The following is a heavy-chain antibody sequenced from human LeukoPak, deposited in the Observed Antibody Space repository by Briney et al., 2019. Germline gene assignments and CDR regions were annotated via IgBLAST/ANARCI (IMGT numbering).Heavy chain of an antibody. D-gene: IGHD2-15*01. J-gene: IGHJ4*02. V-gene: IGHV3-30*18. CDR1: GFTSGIYA. CDR3: VKGRSGSSYSPSDS. CDR2: ISYEKNEE. Sequence: GGSLRLSCAASGFTSGIYAVSWVRQAPGKGLEWVAVISYEKNEEFYADSVKGRSTISRDSSKNTLYLQMNSLRPEDTAVYYCVKGRSGSSYSPSDSWGQGTLVTVSS.